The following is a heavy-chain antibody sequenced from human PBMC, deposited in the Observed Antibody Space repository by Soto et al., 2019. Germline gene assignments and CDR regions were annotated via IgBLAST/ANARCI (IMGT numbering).Heavy chain of an antibody. CDR1: GYTLTGYY. J-gene: IGHJ6*02. Sequence: ASVKVSCKASGYTLTGYYMHWVRQAPGQGLEWMGWIIPNSGAANYAQKFQGRVTITADESTSTAYMELSSLRSEDTAVYYCASGIVGAEAYYYYGMDVSGQATTVTVSS. D-gene: IGHD1-26*01. CDR3: ASGIVGAEAYYYYGMDV. V-gene: IGHV1-2*02. CDR2: IIPNSGAA.